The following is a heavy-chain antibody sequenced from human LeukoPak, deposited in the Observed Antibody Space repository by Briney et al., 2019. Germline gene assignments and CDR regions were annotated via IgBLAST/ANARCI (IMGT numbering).Heavy chain of an antibody. D-gene: IGHD3-10*01. CDR1: GGSISSYY. V-gene: IGHV4-59*01. J-gene: IGHJ5*02. CDR3: ARDKDFGSGGPNWFDP. Sequence: SETLSLTCTVSGGSISSYYWSWIRQPPGKGLEWIGYIYYSGSTNYNPSLKSRVTISVDTSKNQFSLKLSSVTAADTAVYYCARDKDFGSGGPNWFDPWGQGTLVTVSS. CDR2: IYYSGST.